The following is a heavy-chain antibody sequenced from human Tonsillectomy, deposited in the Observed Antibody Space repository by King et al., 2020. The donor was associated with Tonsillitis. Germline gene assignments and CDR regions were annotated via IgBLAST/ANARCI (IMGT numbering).Heavy chain of an antibody. CDR2: ISYDGSNK. V-gene: IGHV3-30*04. CDR3: AREFSRYDSSGYYYSGGHYFDY. Sequence: VQLVESGGGVVQPGRSLRLSCAASGFTFSIYAMHWVRQAPGKGLEWVAVISYDGSNKYYADSVKGRFTISRDNSKNTLYLQMNSLRAEDTAVYYCAREFSRYDSSGYYYSGGHYFDYWGQGTLVTVSS. D-gene: IGHD3-22*01. J-gene: IGHJ4*02. CDR1: GFTFSIYA.